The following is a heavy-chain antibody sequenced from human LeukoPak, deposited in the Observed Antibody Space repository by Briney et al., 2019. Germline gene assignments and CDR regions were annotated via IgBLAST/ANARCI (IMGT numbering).Heavy chain of an antibody. CDR2: INHSGST. J-gene: IGHJ4*02. V-gene: IGHV4-34*01. Sequence: SETLSLTCAVYGGSFSGYYWSWIRQPPGKGLEWIGEINHSGSTNYNPSLKSRVTISVDTPKNQFSLKLSSVTAADTAVYYCANTNGGYADWGQGTLVTVSS. D-gene: IGHD1-1*01. CDR1: GGSFSGYY. CDR3: ANTNGGYAD.